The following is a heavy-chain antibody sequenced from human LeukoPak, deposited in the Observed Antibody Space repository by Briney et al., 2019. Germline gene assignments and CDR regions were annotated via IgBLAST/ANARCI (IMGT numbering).Heavy chain of an antibody. CDR3: AREESEGPVPAAMDDYYYYMDV. CDR1: GFTFSSYS. CDR2: ISSSSSTI. D-gene: IGHD2-2*01. V-gene: IGHV3-48*01. J-gene: IGHJ6*03. Sequence: SGGYLRLSCAASGFTFSSYSMNWVRQAPGKGLEWVSYISSSSSTIYYADSVKGRFTISRDNAKNSLYLQMNSLRAEDTAVYYCAREESEGPVPAAMDDYYYYMDVWGKGTTVTVSS.